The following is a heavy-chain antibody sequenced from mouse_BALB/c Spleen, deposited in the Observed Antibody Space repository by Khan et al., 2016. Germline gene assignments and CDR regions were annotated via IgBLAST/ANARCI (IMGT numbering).Heavy chain of an antibody. D-gene: IGHD1-1*01. CDR3: ARSPFYYGSTYHYWYFDV. V-gene: IGHV9-3*02. Sequence: QIQLVQFGPELKKPGETVKISCKASGYTFTNYGMNWVKQAPGKDLKWMGWINTNTGEPTYAEEFKGRFAFSLETSATTASLQINNLKNEDTATYFCARSPFYYGSTYHYWYFDVWGAGTTVTVSS. J-gene: IGHJ1*01. CDR1: GYTFTNYG. CDR2: INTNTGEP.